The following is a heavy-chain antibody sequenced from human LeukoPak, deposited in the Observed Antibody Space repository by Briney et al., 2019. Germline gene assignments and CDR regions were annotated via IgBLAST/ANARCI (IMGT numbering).Heavy chain of an antibody. CDR3: ARDWKYYDFWSGLG. CDR1: GFTFSSYE. J-gene: IGHJ4*02. D-gene: IGHD3-3*01. CDR2: ISSSGSTI. V-gene: IGHV3-48*03. Sequence: GGSLRLSCAASGFTFSSYEMNWVRQAPGKGLEWVSYISSSGSTIYHADSVKGRFTISRDNAKNSLYLQMNSLRAEDTAVYYCARDWKYYDFWSGLGWGQGTLVTFSS.